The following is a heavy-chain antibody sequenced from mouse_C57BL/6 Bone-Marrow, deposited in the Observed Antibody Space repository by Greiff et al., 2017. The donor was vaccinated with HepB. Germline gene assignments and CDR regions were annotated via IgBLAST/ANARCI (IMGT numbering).Heavy chain of an antibody. CDR3: ARRYYFDY. V-gene: IGHV1-50*01. CDR2: IDPSDSYN. Sequence: QVQLQQPGAELVKPGASVKLSCKASGYTFTSYWMQWVKQRPGQGLEWIGEIDPSDSYNNYNQKFKGKATLTVDTSSSTAYMQLSSLTSEDSAVYSCARRYYFDYWGQGTTLTVSS. J-gene: IGHJ2*01. CDR1: GYTFTSYW.